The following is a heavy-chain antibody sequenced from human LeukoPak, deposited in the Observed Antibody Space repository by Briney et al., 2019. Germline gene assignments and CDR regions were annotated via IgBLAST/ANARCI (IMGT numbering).Heavy chain of an antibody. Sequence: PGGSLRLSCAASGFTFSSYSMNWVRQAPGKGLEWVSSISSSSSYIYYADSVKGRFTISRDNAKNSLYLQMNSLRAEDTAVYYCARQDPGIAVAGTLGYWGQGTLVTVSS. CDR2: ISSSSSYI. CDR3: ARQDPGIAVAGTLGY. CDR1: GFTFSSYS. J-gene: IGHJ4*02. V-gene: IGHV3-21*01. D-gene: IGHD6-19*01.